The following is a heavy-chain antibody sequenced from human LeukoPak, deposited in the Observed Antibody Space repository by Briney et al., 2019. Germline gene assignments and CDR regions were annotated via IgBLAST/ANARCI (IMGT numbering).Heavy chain of an antibody. CDR2: IIPILGIA. Sequence: ASVKVSCKASGGTFSSYAISWVRQAPGQGLEWMGRIIPILGIANYAQKFQGRVTITADKSTSTAYMELSSLRSEDTAVYYCARLIGSSEDDAFDIWGQGAMVTVSS. CDR3: ARLIGSSEDDAFDI. D-gene: IGHD6-25*01. CDR1: GGTFSSYA. V-gene: IGHV1-69*04. J-gene: IGHJ3*02.